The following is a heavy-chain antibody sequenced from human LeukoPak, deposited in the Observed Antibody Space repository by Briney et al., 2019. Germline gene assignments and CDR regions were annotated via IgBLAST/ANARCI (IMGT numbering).Heavy chain of an antibody. CDR2: MNPNSGNT. CDR1: GYTFTSYG. CDR3: ARGVEGGTWMGFGYYYYMDV. Sequence: GTSVKVACKASGYTFTSYGISWVRQATGQGLEWMGWMNPNSGNTGYAQKFQGRVTITRNTSISTAYMELSSLRSEDTAVYYCARGVEGGTWMGFGYYYYMDVWGKGTTVTVSS. J-gene: IGHJ6*03. V-gene: IGHV1-8*03. D-gene: IGHD3-10*01.